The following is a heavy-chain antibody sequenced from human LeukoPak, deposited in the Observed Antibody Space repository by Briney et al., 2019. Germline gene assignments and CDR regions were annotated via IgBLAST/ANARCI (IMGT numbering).Heavy chain of an antibody. CDR3: AREVAAAGTIDY. Sequence: SETLSLICAVSGGSISSYYWSWIRQPPGKGLEWIGYIYYSGSTNYNPSLKSRVPISVDTSKNQFSLKLSSVTAADTAVYYCAREVAAAGTIDYWGQGTLVTVSS. CDR2: IYYSGST. V-gene: IGHV4-59*01. D-gene: IGHD6-13*01. CDR1: GGSISSYY. J-gene: IGHJ4*02.